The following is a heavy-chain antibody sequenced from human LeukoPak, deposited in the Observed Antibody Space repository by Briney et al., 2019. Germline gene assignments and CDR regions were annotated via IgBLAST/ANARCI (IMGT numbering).Heavy chain of an antibody. CDR2: IYTSGST. CDR3: ARDPDVYFDS. V-gene: IGHV4-61*02. Sequence: PSETLSLTCTVSGGSISSGSYYWSWIRQPAGKGLEWIGRIYTSGSTNYNPSLKSRVTISVDTSKNQFSLKLSSVTAADTAVYYCARDPDVYFDSWGQGTLVTVSS. J-gene: IGHJ4*02. CDR1: GGSISSGSYY.